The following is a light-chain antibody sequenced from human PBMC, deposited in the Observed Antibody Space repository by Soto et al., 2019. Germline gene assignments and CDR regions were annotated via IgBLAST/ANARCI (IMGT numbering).Light chain of an antibody. CDR1: SSDVGGSNF. V-gene: IGLV2-8*01. CDR3: SSYAGSSNV. CDR2: EVN. Sequence: QSALTQPPSASGSPGQSVTISCTGTSSDVGGSNFVSWYQQHPGKAPKLMIYEVNKRPSGVPDRFSGSKSGNTASLTVSGLRAEDEADYYCSSYAGSSNVFGTGTKVTVL. J-gene: IGLJ1*01.